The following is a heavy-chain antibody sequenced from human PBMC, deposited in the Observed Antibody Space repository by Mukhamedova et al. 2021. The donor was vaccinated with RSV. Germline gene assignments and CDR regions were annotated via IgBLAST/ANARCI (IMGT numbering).Heavy chain of an antibody. CDR2: IKQDGSEK. D-gene: IGHD4-17*01. Sequence: GKGLEWVANIKQDGSEKYYVDSVKGRFTISRDNAKNSLYLQMNSLRAEDTAVYYCARDSDAYGQADAFDIWGQGTMVTVSS. V-gene: IGHV3-7*03. J-gene: IGHJ3*02. CDR3: ARDSDAYGQADAFDI.